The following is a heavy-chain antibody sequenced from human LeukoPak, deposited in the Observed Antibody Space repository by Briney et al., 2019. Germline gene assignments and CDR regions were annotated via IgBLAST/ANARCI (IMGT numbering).Heavy chain of an antibody. CDR3: AREFGATDAFDI. D-gene: IGHD1-26*01. V-gene: IGHV4-4*07. CDR2: IHTRGST. J-gene: IGHJ3*02. Sequence: ASETLSLTCTVSGGSITSYYWSWIRQPAGKGLEWIGRIHTRGSTNYNPSLKSRVTMSVDTSKNQFSLKLSSVTAADTAVYYCAREFGATDAFDIWGQGTMVTVSS. CDR1: GGSITSYY.